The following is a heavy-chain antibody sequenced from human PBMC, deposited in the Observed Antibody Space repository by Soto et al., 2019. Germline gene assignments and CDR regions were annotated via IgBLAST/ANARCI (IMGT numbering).Heavy chain of an antibody. CDR1: GDSIISSSNYY. CDR3: ARQGAYYGAYPAY. Sequence: PSETLSLTCNVSGDSIISSSNYYWGWIRQPPRKGLEWIGSIYYSGSTYYNPSLKSRVTISLDTSKNQFSLKLSSLTAADTAVFYCARQGAYYGAYPAYWGQGTLVPVSS. J-gene: IGHJ4*02. D-gene: IGHD3-3*01. V-gene: IGHV4-39*01. CDR2: IYYSGST.